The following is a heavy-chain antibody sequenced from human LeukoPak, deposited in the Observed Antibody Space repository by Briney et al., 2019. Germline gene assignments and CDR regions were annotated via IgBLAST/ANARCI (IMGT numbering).Heavy chain of an antibody. CDR3: ARDNDSSGYVGFPFDY. Sequence: SVKVSRKASGGTFSSYAISWVRQAPGQGLEWMGGIIPIFGTANYAQKFQGRVTITADESTSTAYMELSSLRSEDTAVYYCARDNDSSGYVGFPFDYWGQGTLVTVSS. CDR2: IIPIFGTA. D-gene: IGHD3-22*01. J-gene: IGHJ4*02. V-gene: IGHV1-69*13. CDR1: GGTFSSYA.